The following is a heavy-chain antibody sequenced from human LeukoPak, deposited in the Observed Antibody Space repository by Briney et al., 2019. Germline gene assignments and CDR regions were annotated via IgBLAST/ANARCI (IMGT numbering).Heavy chain of an antibody. CDR2: ISSSGST. CDR3: ARGRDVAWELPGGYFDY. CDR1: GGSISSYY. V-gene: IGHV4-4*07. J-gene: IGHJ4*02. Sequence: SETLSLTCTVSGGSISSYYWSWIRQPAGKGLEWIGRISSSGSTNYNPSLKSRVTISVDTSKNQFSLKLSSVTAADTAVYYCARGRDVAWELPGGYFDYWGQGTLVTVSS. D-gene: IGHD1-26*01.